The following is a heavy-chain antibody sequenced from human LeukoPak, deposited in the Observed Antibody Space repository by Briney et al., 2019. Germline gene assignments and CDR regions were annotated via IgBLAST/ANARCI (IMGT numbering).Heavy chain of an antibody. D-gene: IGHD5-12*01. CDR3: ARDKAWLDP. V-gene: IGHV4-4*07. CDR2: IYSAGTT. CDR1: GGSMCSYY. J-gene: IGHJ5*02. Sequence: SETLSLTCTVSGGSMCSYYWAWIRQPAGKGLEWIGRIYSAGTTTYNPALKSRVTMSIDMSKNQFSLTLRSMTAADTAVYYCARDKAWLDPWGQGTLVTVSS.